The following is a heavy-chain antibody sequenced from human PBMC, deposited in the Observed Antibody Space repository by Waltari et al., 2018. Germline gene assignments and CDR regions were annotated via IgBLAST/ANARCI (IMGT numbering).Heavy chain of an antibody. CDR2: ISYDGSNK. D-gene: IGHD7-27*01. V-gene: IGHV3-30*03. CDR1: GFTFSSYG. CDR3: ARAWAGFDY. Sequence: QVQLVESGGGVVQPGGSLRLSCAASGFTFSSYGMHWVRQAPGKGLEWVAVISYDGSNKYYADSVKGRFTISRDNSKNTLYLQMNSLRAEDTAVYYCARAWAGFDYWGQGTLVTVSS. J-gene: IGHJ4*02.